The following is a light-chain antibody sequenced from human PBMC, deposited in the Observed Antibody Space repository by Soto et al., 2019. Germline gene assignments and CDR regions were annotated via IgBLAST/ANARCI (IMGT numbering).Light chain of an antibody. J-gene: IGKJ4*01. CDR3: QQYGGS. CDR2: GAS. V-gene: IGKV3-20*01. CDR1: QSVRSKY. Sequence: EIVLTQSPGTLSVSPGERATLSCRARQSVRSKYLAWYQQKPGQAPRLLIYGASRRATGIPDRFSGSGSGADFTLTINRLEPEDSAVYYCQQYGGSFGGGTRVEIK.